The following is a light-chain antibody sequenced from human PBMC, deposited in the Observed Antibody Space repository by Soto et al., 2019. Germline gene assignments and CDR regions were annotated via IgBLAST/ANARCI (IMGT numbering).Light chain of an antibody. CDR3: AAWDDSLNGWV. Sequence: QSVLTQPPSASETPGQRVTFSCSGGSSNIGSNTISWYQQLPGTAPKLLIYSNNQRPSGVPDRFSGSKSGTSASLAISGLQSEDEADYYCAAWDDSLNGWVFGGGTKVTVL. V-gene: IGLV1-44*01. CDR1: SSNIGSNT. CDR2: SNN. J-gene: IGLJ3*02.